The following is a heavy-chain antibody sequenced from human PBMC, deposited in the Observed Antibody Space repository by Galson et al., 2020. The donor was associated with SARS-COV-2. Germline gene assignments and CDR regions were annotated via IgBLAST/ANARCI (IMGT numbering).Heavy chain of an antibody. J-gene: IGHJ3*02. CDR2: IYYSGST. CDR1: GGSIRSYY. V-gene: IGHV4-59*01. CDR3: ATGEMPYDAFDI. D-gene: IGHD2-2*01. Sequence: SETLSLTCTVSGGSIRSYYWSWIRQPPGKGLEWIGYIYYSGSTNYNPSLKSRVTISVDTSKNQFSLKLSSVTAADTAVYYCATGEMPYDAFDIWGQGTMVTVSS.